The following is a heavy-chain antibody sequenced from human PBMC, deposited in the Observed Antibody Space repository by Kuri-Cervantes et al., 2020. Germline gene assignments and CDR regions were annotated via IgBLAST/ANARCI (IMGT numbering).Heavy chain of an antibody. CDR3: AKDLHPLRDGYHWGADY. V-gene: IGHV3-30*18. J-gene: IGHJ4*02. CDR1: GFTFSTYG. CDR2: ISYDGSNK. D-gene: IGHD3-16*01. Sequence: GESLKISCAASGFTFSTYGMHWVRQAPGTGLEWVAIISYDGSNKFYADSVKGRFTISRDNSKNTLYLQMNSLRTEDTAVYYCAKDLHPLRDGYHWGADYWGQGTLVTVSS.